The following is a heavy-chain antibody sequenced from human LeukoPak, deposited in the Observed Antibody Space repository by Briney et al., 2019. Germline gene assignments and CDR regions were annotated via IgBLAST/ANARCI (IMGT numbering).Heavy chain of an antibody. CDR3: ARDGVMAETPFYFDS. CDR2: ISSSTSNI. CDR1: GFIFNSYG. D-gene: IGHD2-21*01. Sequence: GASLRLSCTGSGFIFNSYGINWVRQAPGKGLEWVADISSSTSNIFYADSVKGRFTISRDHAKDSVLLQMNSLRVEDTALYFCARDGVMAETPFYFDSWGQGALVTVSS. V-gene: IGHV3-48*01. J-gene: IGHJ4*02.